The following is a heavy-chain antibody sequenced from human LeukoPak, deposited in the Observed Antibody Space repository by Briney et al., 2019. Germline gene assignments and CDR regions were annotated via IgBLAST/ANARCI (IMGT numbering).Heavy chain of an antibody. CDR1: GGSISNGDHY. CDR3: ARSYYGSGSYYNPFL. Sequence: SETLSLTCTVSGGSISNGDHYWRWTRQHPGKGLEWIPHIYYSGSTYYNPSLKGRVTISVDTSKDQFSLKLSSVAAADTAVYYCARSYYGSGSYYNPFLWGQGTLVTVSS. CDR2: IYYSGST. J-gene: IGHJ4*02. D-gene: IGHD3-10*01. V-gene: IGHV4-61*08.